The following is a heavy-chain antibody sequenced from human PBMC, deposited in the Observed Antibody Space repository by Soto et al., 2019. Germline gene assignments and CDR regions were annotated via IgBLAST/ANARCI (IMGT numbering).Heavy chain of an antibody. CDR3: ATIAGDESGAMIVVVPDAFDI. Sequence: ASVKVSCKVSGYTLTELSMHWVRQAPGKGLEWMGGFDPEDGETIYAQKFQGRVTMTEDTSTDTAYMELSSLRSEETAGYCCATIAGDESGAMIVVVPDAFDIWGQGTMVTVSS. V-gene: IGHV1-24*01. D-gene: IGHD3-22*01. CDR2: FDPEDGET. CDR1: GYTLTELS. J-gene: IGHJ3*02.